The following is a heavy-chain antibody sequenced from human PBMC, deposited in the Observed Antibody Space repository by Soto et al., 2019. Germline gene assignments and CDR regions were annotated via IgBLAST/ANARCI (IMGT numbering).Heavy chain of an antibody. CDR2: VNPSGGHT. J-gene: IGHJ4*02. V-gene: IGHV1-46*01. CDR3: ARGGHVVVVTAALDY. D-gene: IGHD2-21*02. Sequence: GASVKVSCKASGDTFTDYYIHWVRQAPGQGLEWMGTVNPSGGHTTYAQHFLGRVTMTRDTSTSTLYMELTSLTSDDTAIYYCARGGHVVVVTAALDYWGQGNLVTFSS. CDR1: GDTFTDYY.